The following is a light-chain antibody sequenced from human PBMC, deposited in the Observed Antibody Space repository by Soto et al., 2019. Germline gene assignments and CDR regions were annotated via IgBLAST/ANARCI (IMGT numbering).Light chain of an antibody. CDR3: QQRSNWLT. Sequence: EIVLTQSPATLSLSPGERATLSCRASQSVSSYLAWYQQKPGQAPRLLIYDASNRATSIPSRFSGSGSGTDFTLTICSLEPEDFAVYYCQQRSNWLTFGGGTKVEIK. J-gene: IGKJ4*01. CDR2: DAS. CDR1: QSVSSY. V-gene: IGKV3-11*01.